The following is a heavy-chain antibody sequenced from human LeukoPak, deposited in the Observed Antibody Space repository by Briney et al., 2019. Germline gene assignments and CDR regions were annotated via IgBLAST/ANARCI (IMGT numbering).Heavy chain of an antibody. J-gene: IGHJ4*02. CDR3: ARTYGDYYSEFDY. CDR2: IYYSGST. V-gene: IGHV4-59*02. D-gene: IGHD4-17*01. Sequence: PSETLSLTCTVSGAPVSNYYWSWIRQPPGKGLEWIGYIYYSGSTNYNPSLKGRVTISVDTSKNQFSLKLSSVTAADTAVYYCARTYGDYYSEFDYWGQGTLVTVSS. CDR1: GAPVSNYY.